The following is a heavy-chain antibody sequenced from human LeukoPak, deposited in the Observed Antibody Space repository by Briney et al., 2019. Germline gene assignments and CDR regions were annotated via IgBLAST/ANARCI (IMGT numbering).Heavy chain of an antibody. V-gene: IGHV3-30-3*01. CDR2: ISYDGGNK. CDR3: ARDPYGDYYFDY. Sequence: GGSLRLSCAASGFTFSSYAMHWVRQAPGKGLEWVAVISYDGGNKYYADSVKGRFTISRDNSKNTLYLQMNSLRAEDTAVYYCARDPYGDYYFDYWGQGTLVTASS. J-gene: IGHJ4*02. CDR1: GFTFSSYA. D-gene: IGHD4-17*01.